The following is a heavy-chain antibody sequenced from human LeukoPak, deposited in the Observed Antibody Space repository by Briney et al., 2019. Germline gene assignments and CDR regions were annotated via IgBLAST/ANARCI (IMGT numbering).Heavy chain of an antibody. Sequence: GGSLRLSCAASGFTFSSYAMSWVRQAPGKGLEWVSAISGSGGSTYYADSVKGRFTISRDNSKNTLYLQMNSLRAEDTAVYYCAKVDVLLWFGESKYFDYWGQGTLVTVSS. CDR1: GFTFSSYA. V-gene: IGHV3-23*01. CDR3: AKVDVLLWFGESKYFDY. D-gene: IGHD3-10*01. CDR2: ISGSGGST. J-gene: IGHJ4*02.